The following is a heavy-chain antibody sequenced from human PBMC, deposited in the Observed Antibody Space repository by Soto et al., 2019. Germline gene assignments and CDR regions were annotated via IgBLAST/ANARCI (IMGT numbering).Heavy chain of an antibody. CDR3: APREEDIVVVVAATPDY. CDR1: GFTFSSYA. D-gene: IGHD2-15*01. V-gene: IGHV3-30-3*01. Sequence: PGGSLRLSCAASGFTFSSYAMHWVRQAPGKGLEWVAVISYDGSNKYYADSVKGRFTISRDNSKNTLYLQMNSLRAEDTAVYYCAPREEDIVVVVAATPDYWGQGTLVTVSS. CDR2: ISYDGSNK. J-gene: IGHJ4*02.